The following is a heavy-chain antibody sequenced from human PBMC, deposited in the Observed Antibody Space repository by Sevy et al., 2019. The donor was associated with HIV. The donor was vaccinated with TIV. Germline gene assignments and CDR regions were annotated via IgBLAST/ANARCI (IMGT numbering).Heavy chain of an antibody. V-gene: IGHV4-39*01. CDR3: ARPQAGIEVAGTGYYFDY. Sequence: SETLSLTCTVSGGSISSSSYYWGWIRQPPGKGLEWIGSIYYSGSTYYNPSLKSRVTISVDTSKNQFSLKLSSVTAADTAVYYCARPQAGIEVAGTGYYFDYWGQGTLVTVSS. D-gene: IGHD6-19*01. CDR2: IYYSGST. CDR1: GGSISSSSYY. J-gene: IGHJ4*02.